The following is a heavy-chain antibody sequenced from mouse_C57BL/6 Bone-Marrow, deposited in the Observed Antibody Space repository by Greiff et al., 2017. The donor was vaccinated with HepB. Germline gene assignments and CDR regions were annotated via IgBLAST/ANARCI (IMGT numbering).Heavy chain of an antibody. V-gene: IGHV10-1*01. J-gene: IGHJ4*01. Sequence: EVKVVESGGGLVQPKGSLKLSCAASGFSFNTYAMNWVRQAPGKGLEWVARIRSKSNNYATYYADSVKDRFTISRDDSESMLYLQMNNLKTEDTAMYYCVGYGNYVAMDYWGQGTSVTVSS. CDR3: VGYGNYVAMDY. CDR1: GFSFNTYA. CDR2: IRSKSNNYAT. D-gene: IGHD2-10*02.